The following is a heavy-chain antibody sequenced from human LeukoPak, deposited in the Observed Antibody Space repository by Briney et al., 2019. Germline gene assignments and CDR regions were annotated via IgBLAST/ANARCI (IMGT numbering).Heavy chain of an antibody. CDR3: ARSPRGYQLPHKY. D-gene: IGHD2-2*01. V-gene: IGHV1-69*13. J-gene: IGHJ4*02. Sequence: ASVKVSCKASGGTFSSYAISWVRQAPGQGLEWMGRIIPIFGTANYAQKFQGRVTITADESTSTAYMELSSLRSEDTAVYYCARSPRGYQLPHKYWGQGTLVTVSS. CDR1: GGTFSSYA. CDR2: IIPIFGTA.